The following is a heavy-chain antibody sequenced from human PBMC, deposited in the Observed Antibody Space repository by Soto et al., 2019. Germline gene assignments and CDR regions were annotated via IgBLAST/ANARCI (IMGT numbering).Heavy chain of an antibody. CDR3: VVEDLGMEV. CDR1: GFTVSINY. CDR2: IYSNGNT. D-gene: IGHD2-15*01. V-gene: IGHV3-53*01. J-gene: IGHJ6*02. Sequence: LRLSCAASGFTVSINYRTWVRQTPGKGLEWVSIIYSNGNTYYADSVKGRFTISRDNSKNTLYLQMNSLRVDDTAVYYCVVEDLGMEVWGQGTTVTVSS.